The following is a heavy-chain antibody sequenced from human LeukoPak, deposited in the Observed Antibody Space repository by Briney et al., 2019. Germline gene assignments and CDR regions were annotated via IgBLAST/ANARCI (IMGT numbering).Heavy chain of an antibody. V-gene: IGHV1-2*02. D-gene: IGHD6-13*01. CDR1: GYTFTGYY. CDR3: ARDQAGSSRAAAAFDY. J-gene: IGHJ4*02. Sequence: GASVKVSCKASGYTFTGYYMHWVRQAPGQGLEWMGWINPNSGGTNYAQKFQGRVTMTRDTSISTAYMELSRLRSDDTAVYYCARDQAGSSRAAAAFDYWGQGTLVTVSS. CDR2: INPNSGGT.